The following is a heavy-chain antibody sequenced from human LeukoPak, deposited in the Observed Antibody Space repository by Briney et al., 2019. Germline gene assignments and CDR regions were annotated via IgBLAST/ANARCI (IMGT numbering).Heavy chain of an antibody. CDR2: IYYSGST. CDR3: ARGQLTIFGVVIIHNWFDP. CDR1: GGSISSYY. V-gene: IGHV4-59*12. J-gene: IGHJ5*02. Sequence: SETLSLTCTVSGGSISSYYWSWIRQPPGKGLEWIGYIYYSGSTNYNPSLKSRVTISVDTSKNQFSLKLSSVTAADTAVYYCARGQLTIFGVVIIHNWFDPWGQGTLVTVSS. D-gene: IGHD3-3*01.